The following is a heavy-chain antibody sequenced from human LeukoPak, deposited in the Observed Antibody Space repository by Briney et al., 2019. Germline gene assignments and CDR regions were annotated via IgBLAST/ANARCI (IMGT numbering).Heavy chain of an antibody. CDR2: ISGYNGET. V-gene: IGHV1-18*01. J-gene: IGHJ4*02. CDR1: GYTFTSFG. D-gene: IGHD3-22*01. CDR3: ARDRWYDKSDYYYNLDH. Sequence: ASVKGSCKASGYTFTSFGISWGRQAPGQGLEWIGWISGYNGETNNAQKLQGRVTMTTDTSTSTAYMELRSLRSDDTAVYYCARDRWYDKSDYYYNLDHWGQGTLVTVSS.